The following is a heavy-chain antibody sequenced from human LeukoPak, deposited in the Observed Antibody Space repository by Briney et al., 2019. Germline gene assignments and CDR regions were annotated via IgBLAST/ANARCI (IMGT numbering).Heavy chain of an antibody. Sequence: PGGSLRLSCAASGFTFSNYEMNWVSQAPGKGLEWVSYISSSGSSIHYADSVKGRFTISRDTAKNSLYLQMNSLRAEDTAVYHCAREKGYSYGFDYWGQGTPVTVSS. CDR1: GFTFSNYE. D-gene: IGHD5-18*01. CDR3: AREKGYSYGFDY. CDR2: ISSSGSSI. V-gene: IGHV3-48*03. J-gene: IGHJ4*02.